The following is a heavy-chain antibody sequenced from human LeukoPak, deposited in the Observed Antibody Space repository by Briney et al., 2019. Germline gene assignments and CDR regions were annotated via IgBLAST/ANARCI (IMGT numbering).Heavy chain of an antibody. CDR1: GGSISSGGYY. CDR2: IYYSGST. D-gene: IGHD3-22*01. J-gene: IGHJ4*02. Sequence: KTSQTLSLTCTVSGGSISSGGYYWSWIRQHPGKGLEWIGYIYYSGSTYYNPSLKSRVTISVDTSKNQFSLKLSSVTAADTAVYYCARAEDYYDSSGSSFDYWGQGTLVTVSS. V-gene: IGHV4-31*03. CDR3: ARAEDYYDSSGSSFDY.